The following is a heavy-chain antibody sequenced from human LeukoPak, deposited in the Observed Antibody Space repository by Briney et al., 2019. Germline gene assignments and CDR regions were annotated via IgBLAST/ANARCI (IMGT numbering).Heavy chain of an antibody. CDR3: ARRTYYYGSGSYEELYYFDY. J-gene: IGHJ4*02. Sequence: GASVKVSCKASGYTFTEYYMHWVRQAPGQGLEWMGWINPNSGGTNYAQKFQGRVTMTRDTSISTAYMELSRLRSDDTAVYYCARRTYYYGSGSYEELYYFDYWGQGTLVTVSS. CDR2: INPNSGGT. CDR1: GYTFTEYY. D-gene: IGHD3-10*01. V-gene: IGHV1-2*02.